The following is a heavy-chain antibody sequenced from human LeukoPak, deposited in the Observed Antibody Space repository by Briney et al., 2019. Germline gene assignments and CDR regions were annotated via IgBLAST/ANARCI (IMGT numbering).Heavy chain of an antibody. CDR1: GYTFSGYY. CDR2: INPNSGGT. Sequence: GASVKVSCKASGYTFSGYYMHWVRQAPGQGLEWMGWINPNSGGTNYALKFQGRVTMTRDTSISTAYMELSRLRSDDTAVYYCARVRLLTWGVAAAAPRRGQFDYWGQGTLVTVSS. CDR3: ARVRLLTWGVAAAAPRRGQFDY. D-gene: IGHD6-13*01. V-gene: IGHV1-2*02. J-gene: IGHJ4*02.